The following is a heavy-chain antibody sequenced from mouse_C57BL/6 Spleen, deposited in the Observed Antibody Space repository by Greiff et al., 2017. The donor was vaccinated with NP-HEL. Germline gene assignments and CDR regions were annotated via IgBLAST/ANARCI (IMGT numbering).Heavy chain of an antibody. J-gene: IGHJ2*01. CDR1: GFNIKDYY. Sequence: EVKLQESGAELVRPGASVKLSCTASGFNIKDYYMHWVKQRPEQGLEWIGRIDPEDGDTEYAPKFQGKATMTADTSSNPAYLQLSSLTTEDTAVYYGTTGGAPTVVAGDYFDYWGQGTTLTVSS. CDR3: TTGGAPTVVAGDYFDY. V-gene: IGHV14-1*01. D-gene: IGHD1-1*01. CDR2: IDPEDGDT.